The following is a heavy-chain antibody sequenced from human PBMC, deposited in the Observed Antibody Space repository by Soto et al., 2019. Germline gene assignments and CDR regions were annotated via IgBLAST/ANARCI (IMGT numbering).Heavy chain of an antibody. CDR3: ARSNYGSGRAYYYYYYGMDV. J-gene: IGHJ6*02. CDR2: IYPGDSDT. V-gene: IGHV5-51*01. CDR1: GYSFTSYW. Sequence: GESLKISCKGSGYSFTSYWVGWVRQMPGKGLEWMGIIYPGDSDTRYSPSFQGQVTISADKSISTAYLQWSSLKASDTAMYYCARSNYGSGRAYYYYYYGMDVWGQGTTVTVSS. D-gene: IGHD3-10*01.